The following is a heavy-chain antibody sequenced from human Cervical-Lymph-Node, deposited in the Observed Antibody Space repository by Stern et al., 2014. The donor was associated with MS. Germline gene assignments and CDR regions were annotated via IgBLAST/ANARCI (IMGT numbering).Heavy chain of an antibody. CDR3: ATKTSIFGAHLDY. CDR2: ISSASHYI. CDR1: GLPFSTYS. J-gene: IGHJ4*02. Sequence: EVQLVESGGGLVKPGGSLRLSCGASGLPFSTYSMNWVRQAPGQGLEWVSSISSASHYIHYADSVQGRLTIPRDNAKNSLFLQMHSLRAEDTAVYYCATKTSIFGAHLDYWGQGTVVPVSS. V-gene: IGHV3-21*01. D-gene: IGHD3-3*01.